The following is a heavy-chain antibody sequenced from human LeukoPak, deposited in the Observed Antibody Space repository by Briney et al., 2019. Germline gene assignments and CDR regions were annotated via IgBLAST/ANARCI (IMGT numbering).Heavy chain of an antibody. CDR3: ARVTTVTPLYGMDL. V-gene: IGHV3-13*01. CDR2: IGTSGDT. D-gene: IGHD4-17*01. Sequence: GGSLRLSCAASGFTFSSYDMHWVRQSTGKGLEWVSAIGTSGDTYYSGSVKGRFTVSRGDAKKSFYLHMNGLRAGDTAVYYCARVTTVTPLYGMDLWGQGTTVTVSS. CDR1: GFTFSSYD. J-gene: IGHJ6*02.